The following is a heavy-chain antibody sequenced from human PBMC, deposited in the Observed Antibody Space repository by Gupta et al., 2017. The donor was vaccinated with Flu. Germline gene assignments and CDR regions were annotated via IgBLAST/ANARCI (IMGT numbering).Heavy chain of an antibody. Sequence: QVQLVQSGAEVKKPGAAVKVSCKASGYTFTSYAMHWVRQAPGQRLEWMGWINAGNGNTKYSQKFQGRVTITRDTSASTAYMELSSLRSEDTAVYYCARPRRHAGVAGTWGSWYYYGMDVWGQGTTVTVSS. J-gene: IGHJ6*02. CDR2: INAGNGNT. D-gene: IGHD6-19*01. V-gene: IGHV1-3*01. CDR3: ARPRRHAGVAGTWGSWYYYGMDV. CDR1: GYTFTSYA.